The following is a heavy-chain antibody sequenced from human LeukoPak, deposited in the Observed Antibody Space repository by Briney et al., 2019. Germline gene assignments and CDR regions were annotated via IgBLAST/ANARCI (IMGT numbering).Heavy chain of an antibody. Sequence: GGSLRLSCAASGFTFSSYAMHWVRQAPGKGLEWVAVISYDGSNKYYADSVKGRFTISGDNSKNTLYLQMNSLRAEDTAVYYCASRLFDPWGQGTLVTVSS. CDR2: ISYDGSNK. CDR3: ASRLFDP. J-gene: IGHJ5*02. V-gene: IGHV3-30-3*01. CDR1: GFTFSSYA.